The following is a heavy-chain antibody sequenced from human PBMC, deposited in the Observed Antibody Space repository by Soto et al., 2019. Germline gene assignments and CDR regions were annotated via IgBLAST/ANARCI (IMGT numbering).Heavy chain of an antibody. Sequence: PGGSLRLSCAASGFTFSSYGMHWVRQAPGKGLEWVAVIWYDGSNKYYADSVKGRFTISRDNSKNTLYLQMNSLRAEDTAVYYCGEALGPRVGEVGFWGQGTMVTVSS. CDR2: IWYDGSNK. J-gene: IGHJ3*01. V-gene: IGHV3-33*01. D-gene: IGHD3-10*01. CDR1: GFTFSSYG. CDR3: GEALGPRVGEVGF.